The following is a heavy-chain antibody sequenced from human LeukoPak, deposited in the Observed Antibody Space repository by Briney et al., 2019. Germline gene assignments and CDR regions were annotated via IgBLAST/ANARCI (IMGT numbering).Heavy chain of an antibody. Sequence: GGSLRLSCAVSGFTVSSNYMTWVRQAPGKGLEWVSVIYSGGSIYYADSVKGRFTISRDISKNTVDLQLNSLRAEDTAVYYCASGKESSMAQGYWGQGTLVTVSS. CDR3: ASGKESSMAQGY. D-gene: IGHD3-10*01. CDR1: GFTVSSNY. J-gene: IGHJ4*02. CDR2: IYSGGSI. V-gene: IGHV3-53*01.